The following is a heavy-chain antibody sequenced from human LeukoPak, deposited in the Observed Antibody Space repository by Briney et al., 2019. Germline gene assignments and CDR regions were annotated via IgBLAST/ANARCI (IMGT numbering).Heavy chain of an antibody. CDR3: ARSSYGSGIHEVGSDY. V-gene: IGHV1-69*04. CDR1: GGTFSSYA. J-gene: IGHJ4*02. D-gene: IGHD3-10*01. Sequence: GASVKVSCKASGGTFSSYAIGWVRQAPGQGLEWMGRIIPILGIANYAQKFQGRVTITADKSTSTAYMELSSLRSEDTAVYYCARSSYGSGIHEVGSDYWGQGTLVTVSS. CDR2: IIPILGIA.